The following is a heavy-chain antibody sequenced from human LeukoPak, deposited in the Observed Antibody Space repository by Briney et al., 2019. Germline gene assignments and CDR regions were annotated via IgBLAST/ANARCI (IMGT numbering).Heavy chain of an antibody. CDR3: AKDGGTYPYFLDV. J-gene: IGHJ6*03. CDR1: GFPFSSYE. Sequence: GGSLRLSCVASGFPFSSYEMTWVRQAPGKGLEWVSYISTSGSTINYADSVKGRFTISRDNARNSLYLQMNSLRAEDTAIYICAKDGGTYPYFLDVWGKGTTVIVSS. V-gene: IGHV3-48*03. D-gene: IGHD1-26*01. CDR2: ISTSGSTI.